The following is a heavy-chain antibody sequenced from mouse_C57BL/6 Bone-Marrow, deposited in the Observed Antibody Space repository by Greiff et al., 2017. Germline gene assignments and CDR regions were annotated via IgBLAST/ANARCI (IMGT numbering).Heavy chain of an antibody. J-gene: IGHJ1*03. CDR3: ARDAYYSNSWYFDV. V-gene: IGHV7-1*01. CDR1: GFTFSDFY. CDR2: SRNKANDYTT. D-gene: IGHD2-5*01. Sequence: EVQGVESGGGLVQSGRSLRLSCATSGFTFSDFYMEWVRQAPGKGLEWIAASRNKANDYTTEYSASVKGRFIVSRDTSQSILYLQMNALRAEDTAIYYCARDAYYSNSWYFDVWGTGTTVTVSS.